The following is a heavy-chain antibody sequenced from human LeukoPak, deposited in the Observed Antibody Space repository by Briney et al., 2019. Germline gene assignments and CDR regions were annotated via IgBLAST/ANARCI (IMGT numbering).Heavy chain of an antibody. V-gene: IGHV4-61*02. Sequence: SETLSLTCTVSGASISSGSYYWIWIRQAAEKGLEWIGRISTSGSPNYNPSLKSRVTMSVDTSNNQFSLKLSSVTAADTAVYYCARRVGSYLGDAFDIWGQGTMVTVSS. D-gene: IGHD1-26*01. CDR3: ARRVGSYLGDAFDI. CDR1: GASISSGSYY. CDR2: ISTSGSP. J-gene: IGHJ3*02.